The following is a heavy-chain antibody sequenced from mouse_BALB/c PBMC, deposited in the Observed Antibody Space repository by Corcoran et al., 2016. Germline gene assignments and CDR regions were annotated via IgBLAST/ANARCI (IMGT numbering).Heavy chain of an antibody. V-gene: IGHV1S34*01. CDR2: ISCYNGAT. J-gene: IGHJ3*01. Sequence: LVKTGASVKISCKASGYSFTGYYMHWVKQSHGKSLEWIGYISCYNGATSYNQKFKGKATFTVDTSSSTAYMQFNSLTSEDSAVYYCARGATMITAWFAYWGQGTLVTVCA. CDR3: ARGATMITAWFAY. D-gene: IGHD2-4*01. CDR1: GYSFTGYY.